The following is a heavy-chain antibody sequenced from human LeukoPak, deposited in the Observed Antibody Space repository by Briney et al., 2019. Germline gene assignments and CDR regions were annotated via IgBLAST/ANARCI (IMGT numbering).Heavy chain of an antibody. CDR2: IIPIFGIA. J-gene: IGHJ6*04. V-gene: IGHV1-69*04. CDR3: ATRGYPGEHYGMDV. CDR1: GGTFSSYA. Sequence: GSSVKVSCKASGGTFSSYAISWVRQAPGQGLEWMGRIIPIFGIANYAQKFQGRVTITADKSTSTAYVELSSLRSDDTAVYYRATRGYPGEHYGMDVWGEGTTVTVSS. D-gene: IGHD7-27*01.